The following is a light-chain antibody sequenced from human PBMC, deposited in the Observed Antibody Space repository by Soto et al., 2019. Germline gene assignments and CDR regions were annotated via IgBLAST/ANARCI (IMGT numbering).Light chain of an antibody. J-gene: IGKJ2*01. V-gene: IGKV1-5*01. CDR3: QQYKSYSA. CDR2: DAS. Sequence: DIQMTQSPSTLSASVRDRVTITCRASQSINNWLAWYQQKPGKAPKILISDASTFESGVPSRFSGSGSGTEFTITISSLQPDDFATYYCQQYKSYSAFGQGTKLEIK. CDR1: QSINNW.